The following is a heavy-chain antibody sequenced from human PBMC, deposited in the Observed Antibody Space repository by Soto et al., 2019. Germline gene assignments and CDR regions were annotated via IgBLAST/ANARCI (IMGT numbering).Heavy chain of an antibody. CDR2: ISGSGGST. CDR1: GFTSVTFSSYA. CDR3: GKAREYSSSLRSSYYGMDV. J-gene: IGHJ6*02. Sequence: EVQLLESGGGLVQPGGSLRLSCAASGFTSVTFSSYAMSWVRQAPGKGLEWISRISGSGGSTSYADSVKGRFTIYRDNSKNTLYLQMNGLRAEDTGLFYCGKAREYSSSLRSSYYGMDVWGRGTTVTVSS. V-gene: IGHV3-23*01. D-gene: IGHD6-13*01.